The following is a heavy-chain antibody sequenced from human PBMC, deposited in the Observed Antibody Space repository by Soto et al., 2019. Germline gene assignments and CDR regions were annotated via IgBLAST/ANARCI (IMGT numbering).Heavy chain of an antibody. CDR2: IYHSGIT. V-gene: IGHV4-30-2*01. D-gene: IGHD2-15*01. Sequence: KPSETLSLTCAVSGGSISSGGYSWSWIRQPPGKGLEWIGYIYHSGITYYNPSLKSRVTISVDRSKNQFSLKLSSVTAADTAVYYCARVGPYCSGGTCKVSWFGPWGQGTLVTVSS. CDR3: ARVGPYCSGGTCKVSWFGP. CDR1: GGSISSGGYS. J-gene: IGHJ5*02.